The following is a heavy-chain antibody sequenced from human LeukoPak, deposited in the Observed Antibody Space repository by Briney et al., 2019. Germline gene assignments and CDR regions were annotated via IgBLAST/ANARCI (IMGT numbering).Heavy chain of an antibody. J-gene: IGHJ4*02. CDR3: AKSHDSSGSDY. D-gene: IGHD3-22*01. CDR2: ISSSGSAI. Sequence: GGSLRLSSAASGFRFSSYGMNWVRQAPGKGLEWISFISSSGSAIYNVDSVKGRFSISRDNAKNTVYLQMNSLRAEDTAVYYCAKSHDSSGSDYWGQGTLVTVSS. CDR1: GFRFSSYG. V-gene: IGHV3-48*03.